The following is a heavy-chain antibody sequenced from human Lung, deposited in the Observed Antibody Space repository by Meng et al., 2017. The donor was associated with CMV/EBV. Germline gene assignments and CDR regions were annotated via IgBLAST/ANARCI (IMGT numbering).Heavy chain of an antibody. CDR1: GDSITNHNW. CDR3: LRRSGGSV. D-gene: IGHD3-10*01. J-gene: IGHJ1*01. CDR2: IPHRGSS. V-gene: IGHV4-4*02. Sequence: QSQLRESAPARVKPSETLSLTCAVSGDSITNHNWWAWVRQPPGKGLEWIGEIPHRGSSAYNPSLKSRVSMSIDKSKNQFSLKLTSVTAADTAVYHCLRRSGGSVWGQGTLVTVSS.